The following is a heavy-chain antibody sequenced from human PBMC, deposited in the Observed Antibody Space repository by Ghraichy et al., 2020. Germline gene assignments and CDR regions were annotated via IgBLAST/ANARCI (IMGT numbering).Heavy chain of an antibody. D-gene: IGHD2-2*01. CDR3: TKDLVVAAAMVVAGRGENGY. V-gene: IGHV3-15*01. J-gene: IGHJ4*02. CDR2: IKSKTYGGTT. Sequence: GGSLRLSCAASGFTFSNAWMSWVRQAPGQGLEWVGRIKSKTYGGTTDYAAPVKGSFTISRDDSKNTLYLQMNSLKTEDTAVYYCTKDLVVAAAMVVAGRGENGYWGQGTLVTGSS. CDR1: GFTFSNAW.